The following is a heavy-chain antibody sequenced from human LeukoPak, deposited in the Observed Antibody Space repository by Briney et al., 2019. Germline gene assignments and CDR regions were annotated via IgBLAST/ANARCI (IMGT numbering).Heavy chain of an antibody. CDR3: ARDSTDYYYYYYMDV. V-gene: IGHV3-7*01. Sequence: GGSLRLSCAASGFTFSSYWMSWVRQAPGKGLEWVANIKQDGSEKYYVDSVKGRFTISRDNAKNSLYLQMNSLRAEDTAVYYCARDSTDYYYYYYMDVWGKGTTVTVSS. CDR1: GFTFSSYW. D-gene: IGHD3-3*02. J-gene: IGHJ6*03. CDR2: IKQDGSEK.